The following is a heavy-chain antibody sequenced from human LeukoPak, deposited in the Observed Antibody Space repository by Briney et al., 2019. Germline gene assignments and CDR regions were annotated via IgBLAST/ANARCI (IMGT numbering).Heavy chain of an antibody. Sequence: GESLKISCKGSGYSFTSYWIGWVRQMPGKGLEWMGIIYPGDSDTRYSPSFQGQVTISADKSISTAYLQWSSLKASDTAMYYCARQGRGRDLSIYYYYYMDVWGKGTTVTVSS. D-gene: IGHD2-21*02. J-gene: IGHJ6*03. CDR3: ARQGRGRDLSIYYYYYMDV. V-gene: IGHV5-51*01. CDR2: IYPGDSDT. CDR1: GYSFTSYW.